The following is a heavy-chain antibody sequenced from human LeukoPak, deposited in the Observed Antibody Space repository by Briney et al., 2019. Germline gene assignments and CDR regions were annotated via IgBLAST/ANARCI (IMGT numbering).Heavy chain of an antibody. J-gene: IGHJ4*02. CDR1: GFTFSSYA. D-gene: IGHD3-3*01. Sequence: PGGSLRLSCAASGFTFSSYAMSWVRQAPGKGLEWVSAISGSGGSTHYADSVKGRFTISRDNSKNTLYLQMNSLRAEDTAVYYCANLYDFWSGYPLGYWGQGTLVTVSS. CDR2: ISGSGGST. CDR3: ANLYDFWSGYPLGY. V-gene: IGHV3-23*01.